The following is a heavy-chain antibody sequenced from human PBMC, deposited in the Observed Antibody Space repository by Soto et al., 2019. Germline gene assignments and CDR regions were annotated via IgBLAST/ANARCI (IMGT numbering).Heavy chain of an antibody. CDR1: GFTFSSYA. V-gene: IGHV3-23*01. J-gene: IGHJ3*02. CDR2: ISGSGGST. D-gene: IGHD3-9*01. Sequence: GGSLRRSCAASGFTFSSYAMSCVRQAPGKGLEWVSAISGSGGSTYYADSVKGRFTISRDNSKNTPYLQMNSLRAEDTAVYYCAKDGRYFDWLLSSDAFDIWGQGTMVTVSS. CDR3: AKDGRYFDWLLSSDAFDI.